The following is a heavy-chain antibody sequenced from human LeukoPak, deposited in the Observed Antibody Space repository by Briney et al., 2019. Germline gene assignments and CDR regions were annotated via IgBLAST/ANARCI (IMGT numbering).Heavy chain of an antibody. Sequence: GGSLRLSCVASGFSLSSYGMHWVGQAPGKGLEWVAFIRYDGSNKYYADSVKGRFTISRDNSKNTLYLQMNSLRAEDTAVYYCAKDLEKYSSSPNDAFDIWGQGTMVTVSS. CDR2: IRYDGSNK. V-gene: IGHV3-30*02. J-gene: IGHJ3*02. D-gene: IGHD6-6*01. CDR3: AKDLEKYSSSPNDAFDI. CDR1: GFSLSSYG.